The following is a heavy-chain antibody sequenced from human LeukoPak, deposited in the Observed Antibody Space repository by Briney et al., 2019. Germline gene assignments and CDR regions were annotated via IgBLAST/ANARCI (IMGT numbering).Heavy chain of an antibody. D-gene: IGHD3-10*01. CDR1: GFTFSSYA. CDR3: ARAIGGSASY. V-gene: IGHV3-7*01. J-gene: IGHJ4*02. CDR2: IKQDGSAK. Sequence: GGSLRLSCAASGFTFSSYAMSWVRQAPGKGLEWVANIKQDGSAKYYVDSVKGRFTISRDNAKNSLYLQMNSLRAEDTAVYYCARAIGGSASYWGQGTLVTVSS.